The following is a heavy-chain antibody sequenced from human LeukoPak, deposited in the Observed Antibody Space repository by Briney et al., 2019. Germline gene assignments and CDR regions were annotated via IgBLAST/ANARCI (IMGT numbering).Heavy chain of an antibody. V-gene: IGHV3-21*01. CDR1: GYTFSSYS. CDR3: ARDPGGDFWSGYYPGDY. Sequence: GGSLRLSCAASGYTFSSYSMNWVRQAPGKGLEWVSSISSSSSYIYYADSVKGRFTISRDNAKNSLYPQMNSLRAEDTAVYYCARDPGGDFWSGYYPGDYWGQGTLVTVSS. J-gene: IGHJ4*02. CDR2: ISSSSSYI. D-gene: IGHD3-3*01.